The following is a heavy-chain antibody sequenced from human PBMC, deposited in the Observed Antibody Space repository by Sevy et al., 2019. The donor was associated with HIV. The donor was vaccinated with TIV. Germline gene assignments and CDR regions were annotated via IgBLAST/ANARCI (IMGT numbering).Heavy chain of an antibody. Sequence: GGSLRLSCAASGFTFSSYPMHWVRQAPGKGLEWVAVISYDGSNKYYADSVKGGLTISRDNSKNTLYVQMNSLRAEDTAVFYCGRDREMRNNSESGGSIVYWGQGTLVTGSS. CDR1: GFTFSSYP. D-gene: IGHD3-22*01. CDR2: ISYDGSNK. CDR3: GRDREMRNNSESGGSIVY. J-gene: IGHJ4*02. V-gene: IGHV3-30*04.